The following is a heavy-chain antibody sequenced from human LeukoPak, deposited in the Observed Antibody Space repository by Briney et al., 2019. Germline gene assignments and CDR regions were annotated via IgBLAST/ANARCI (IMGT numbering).Heavy chain of an antibody. CDR2: ISAYNGNT. J-gene: IGHJ6*03. D-gene: IGHD3-3*01. Sequence: ASVKVSCKASGYTFTSYGISWVRQAPGQGLEWMGWISAYNGNTNYAQKLQGRVTMTTDTSTSTAYMELRSLRSDDTAVYYCARDNFWSGYPIYYYYYYMDVWGKGTTVTVSS. V-gene: IGHV1-18*01. CDR3: ARDNFWSGYPIYYYYYYMDV. CDR1: GYTFTSYG.